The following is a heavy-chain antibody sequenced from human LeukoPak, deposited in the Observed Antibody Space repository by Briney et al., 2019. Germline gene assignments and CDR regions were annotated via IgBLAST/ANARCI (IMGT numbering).Heavy chain of an antibody. J-gene: IGHJ4*02. V-gene: IGHV4-4*02. Sequence: SGTLSLTCAVSGGSISSSNWWSWVRQPPGKGLEWIGEIYHSGSTNYNPSLKGRVTISVDKSKNQFSLKLSSVTAADTAVYYCARGDVVVRYFDYWGQGTLVTVSS. CDR1: GGSISSSNW. D-gene: IGHD2-21*01. CDR2: IYHSGST. CDR3: ARGDVVVRYFDY.